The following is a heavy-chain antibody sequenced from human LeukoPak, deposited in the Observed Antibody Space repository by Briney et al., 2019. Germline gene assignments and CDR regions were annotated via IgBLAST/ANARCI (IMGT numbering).Heavy chain of an antibody. CDR3: ARQSIAARGYYYYMDV. V-gene: IGHV4-39*01. Sequence: PSETLSLTCSVSGGSISSGSYYWSWVRQPAGKGLEWIGSVYYSGSTHYNPSLKSQVTISVDTSKNHFSLRLSSVTAADTAVYYCARQSIAARGYYYYMDVWGKGTTVTVSS. CDR1: GGSISSGSYY. J-gene: IGHJ6*03. CDR2: VYYSGST. D-gene: IGHD6-6*01.